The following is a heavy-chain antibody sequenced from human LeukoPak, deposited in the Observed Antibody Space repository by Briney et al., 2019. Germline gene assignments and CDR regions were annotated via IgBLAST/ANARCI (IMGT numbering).Heavy chain of an antibody. Sequence: GASVKVSCKASGYTFTSYGISWVRQAPGQGLEWMGWISAYNGNTNYAQKLQGRVTMTTDTSTSTAYMELRSLRSDDTAVYYCARDGWVFGVVSPPYWAQGTLVTVSS. J-gene: IGHJ4*02. D-gene: IGHD3-3*01. CDR1: GYTFTSYG. V-gene: IGHV1-18*01. CDR2: ISAYNGNT. CDR3: ARDGWVFGVVSPPY.